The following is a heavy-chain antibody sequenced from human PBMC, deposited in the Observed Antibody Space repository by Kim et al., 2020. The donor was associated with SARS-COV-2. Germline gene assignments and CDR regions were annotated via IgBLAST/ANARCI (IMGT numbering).Heavy chain of an antibody. CDR1: GFTFSDYY. Sequence: GGSLRLSCAASGFTFSDYYMSWIRQAPGKGLEWVSYISGSTSYTNYADSVKGRFTISRDNAKNSLYLQMSSLRAEDTAVYYCARVSYYYDSSGSPGIHWGQKTLGTVSS. CDR3: ARVSYYYDSSGSPGIH. D-gene: IGHD3-22*01. V-gene: IGHV3-11*05. J-gene: IGHJ4*02. CDR2: ISGSTSYT.